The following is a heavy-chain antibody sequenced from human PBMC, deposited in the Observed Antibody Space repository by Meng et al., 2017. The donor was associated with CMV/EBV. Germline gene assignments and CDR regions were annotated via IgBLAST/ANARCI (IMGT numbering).Heavy chain of an antibody. D-gene: IGHD2-2*01. CDR3: ARESLGYCSSTSCYGYYYYYGMYV. CDR1: GGSISSGDYY. J-gene: IGHJ6*02. Sequence: SETLSLTCTVSGGSISSGDYYWSWIRQPPGKGLEWIGYIYYSGSTYYNPSLKSRVTISVDTSKNQFSLKLSSVTAADTAVYYCARESLGYCSSTSCYGYYYYYGMYVWGQGTTVTVSS. V-gene: IGHV4-30-4*08. CDR2: IYYSGST.